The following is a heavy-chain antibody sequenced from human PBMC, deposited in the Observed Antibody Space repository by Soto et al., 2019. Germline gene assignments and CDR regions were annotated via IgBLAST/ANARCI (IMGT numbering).Heavy chain of an antibody. J-gene: IGHJ6*01. CDR2: INPNSGCT. CDR3: ARSLLDEYSSSWRSAYYGMDV. V-gene: IGHV1-2*02. D-gene: IGHD6-13*01. CDR1: GFTFSAYY. Sequence: QVQLVQSGAEVKKPGASVKVSCKASGFTFSAYYIYWVRQAPGQGLEWIGWINPNSGCTNNAQKFQGRVTMTRYTSTSTGYMELRALIPDDTAVYYCARSLLDEYSSSWRSAYYGMDVWGQGTTVTVSS.